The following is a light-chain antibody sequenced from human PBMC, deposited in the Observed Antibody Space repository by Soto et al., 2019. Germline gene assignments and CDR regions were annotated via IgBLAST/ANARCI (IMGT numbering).Light chain of an antibody. CDR2: GDI. J-gene: IGLJ1*01. V-gene: IGLV1-40*01. Sequence: QSVLTQPPSVSGAPGQRVTISCTGSSSNIGAGYDVHWYQQLPGTAPKLLIYGDINRPSGVPDRFSGSKSGTSASLAITGLQAEDEADYYCQYYDSKLSGFYVFGTGNKVTDL. CDR3: QYYDSKLSGFYV. CDR1: SSNIGAGYD.